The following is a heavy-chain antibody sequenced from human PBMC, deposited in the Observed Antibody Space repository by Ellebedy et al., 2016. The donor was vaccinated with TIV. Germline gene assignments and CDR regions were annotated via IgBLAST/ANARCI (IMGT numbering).Heavy chain of an antibody. V-gene: IGHV1-69*04. D-gene: IGHD3-9*01. CDR3: ARGGQVERFLTGYPFVY. Sequence: ASVKVSCKASGGTFSSYAISWVRQAPGQGLEWMGRIIPILGIANYAQKFQGRVTITADKSTSTAYMELSSLRSEDTAVYYCARGGQVERFLTGYPFVYWGQGTLVTVSS. CDR2: IIPILGIA. J-gene: IGHJ4*02. CDR1: GGTFSSYA.